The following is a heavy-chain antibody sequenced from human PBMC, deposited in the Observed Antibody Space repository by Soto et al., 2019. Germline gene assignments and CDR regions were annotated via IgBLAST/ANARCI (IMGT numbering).Heavy chain of an antibody. D-gene: IGHD6-19*01. CDR2: ISAYNGNT. CDR1: GYTFTSYG. Sequence: ASVKVSCKASGYTFTSYGISWVRQAPGQGLEWMGWISAYNGNTNYAQKLQGRVTMTTDTSTSTAYMELRSLRSDDTAVYYCAKASYSSGWYMPGDYYYGMDVWRQGTTDTVSS. CDR3: AKASYSSGWYMPGDYYYGMDV. J-gene: IGHJ6*02. V-gene: IGHV1-18*01.